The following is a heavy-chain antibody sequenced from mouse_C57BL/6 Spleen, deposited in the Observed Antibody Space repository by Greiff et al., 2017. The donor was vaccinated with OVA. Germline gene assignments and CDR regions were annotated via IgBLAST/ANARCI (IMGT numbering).Heavy chain of an antibody. CDR1: GYTFTDYE. D-gene: IGHD1-1*01. Sequence: QVQLKQSGAELVRPGASVTLSCKASGYTFTDYEMHWVKQTPVHGLEWIGAIDPETGGTAYNQKFKGKAILTADKSSSTAYMELRSLTSEDSAVYYCTRRYYGSSLYAMDYWGQGTSVTVSS. J-gene: IGHJ4*01. CDR3: TRRYYGSSLYAMDY. CDR2: IDPETGGT. V-gene: IGHV1-15*01.